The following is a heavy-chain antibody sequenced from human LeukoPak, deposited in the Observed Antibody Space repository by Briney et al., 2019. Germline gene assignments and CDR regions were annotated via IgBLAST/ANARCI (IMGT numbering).Heavy chain of an antibody. V-gene: IGHV3-74*01. D-gene: IGHD1-7*01. CDR3: ARDNNWNYPDY. CDR1: GFTFSSYW. CDR2: ISGDGSTT. Sequence: GGSLRLSCAASGFTFSSYWMHWVRQAPGKGLVWVSRISGDGSTTRYADSVKGRFTISRDNAKNTLFLQMSSLRAEDTAVYYCARDNNWNYPDYWGQGTLVTVSS. J-gene: IGHJ4*02.